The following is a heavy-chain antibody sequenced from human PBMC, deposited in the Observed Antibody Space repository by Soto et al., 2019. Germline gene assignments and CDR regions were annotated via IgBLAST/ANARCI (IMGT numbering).Heavy chain of an antibody. Sequence: EVQLLESGGGLVQPGGSLRLSCAASGFTFSSYAMNWVRQAPGKGLEWVSAISVSAATTHFADSVKGRFTISRDNSKNTLYLQMNSLRAADTAVYYCARDRCYYDSSGSYPPPYWGQGTLVTVSS. CDR1: GFTFSSYA. V-gene: IGHV3-23*01. CDR2: ISVSAATT. CDR3: ARDRCYYDSSGSYPPPY. J-gene: IGHJ4*02. D-gene: IGHD3-22*01.